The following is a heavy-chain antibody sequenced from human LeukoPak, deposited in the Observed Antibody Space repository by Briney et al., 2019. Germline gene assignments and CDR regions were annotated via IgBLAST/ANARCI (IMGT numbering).Heavy chain of an antibody. CDR1: GGSFSGYY. V-gene: IGHV4-34*01. D-gene: IGHD2-15*01. CDR2: INHSGST. CDR3: AREAQKYCSGGSCYGPGDC. J-gene: IGHJ4*02. Sequence: SETMSLTCAVYGGSFSGYYWSWIRQPPGKGLEWIGEINHSGSTNYNPSLKSRVTISVDTSKNQFSLKLSSVTAADTAVYYCAREAQKYCSGGSCYGPGDCWGQGTLVTVSS.